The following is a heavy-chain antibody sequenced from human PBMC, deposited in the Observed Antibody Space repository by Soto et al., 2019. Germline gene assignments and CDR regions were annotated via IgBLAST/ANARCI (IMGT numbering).Heavy chain of an antibody. Sequence: GASVKVSCKASGGTFSSYAISWVRQAPGQGLEWMGGIIPIFGTANYAQKFQGRVTITADKSTSTAYMELSSLRSEDTAVYYCAREMSGSFYYSGLDVWGHGTTVTVSS. CDR1: GGTFSSYA. CDR2: IIPIFGTA. J-gene: IGHJ6*02. D-gene: IGHD3-3*01. CDR3: AREMSGSFYYSGLDV. V-gene: IGHV1-69*06.